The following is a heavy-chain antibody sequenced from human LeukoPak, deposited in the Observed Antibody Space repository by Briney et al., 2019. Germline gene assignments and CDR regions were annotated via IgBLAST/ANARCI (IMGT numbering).Heavy chain of an antibody. J-gene: IGHJ2*01. CDR2: IKQDGTEK. CDR1: GFTFSDFW. V-gene: IGHV3-7*01. CDR3: ARGYWNFGL. Sequence: PGGSLRLSCVASGFTFSDFWMTWVRQAPGEGLEWVANIKQDGTEKYYVDSVKGRFTISRDNAKNSLYLQMNSLRAGDTAVYHCARGYWNFGLWGRGILVTVFS.